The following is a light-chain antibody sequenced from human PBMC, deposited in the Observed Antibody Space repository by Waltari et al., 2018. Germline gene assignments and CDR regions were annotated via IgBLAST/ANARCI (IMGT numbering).Light chain of an antibody. CDR2: DAS. CDR1: QSVSSY. Sequence: EIVLTQSPATLSLSPGERATLSCRASQSVSSYLAWYQQQPGQAPRLLIYDASNRATGIPARFSGSGPGTDFTLTISSLEPEDFAVYYCQQRSNWLLTFGGGTKVEIK. J-gene: IGKJ4*01. V-gene: IGKV3D-11*02. CDR3: QQRSNWLLT.